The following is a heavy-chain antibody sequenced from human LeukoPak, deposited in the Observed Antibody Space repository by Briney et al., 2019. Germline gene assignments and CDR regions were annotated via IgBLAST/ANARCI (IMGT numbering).Heavy chain of an antibody. CDR3: ARLYSSVIYWYFDL. CDR1: GFTVSNNY. J-gene: IGHJ2*01. D-gene: IGHD6-19*01. CDR2: INHSGST. Sequence: GSLRLSCAASGFTVSNNYMSWVRQAPGKGLEWIGEINHSGSTNYNPSLKSRVTISVDTSKNQFSLKLSSVTAADTAVYYCARLYSSVIYWYFDLWGRGTLVTVSS. V-gene: IGHV4-34*01.